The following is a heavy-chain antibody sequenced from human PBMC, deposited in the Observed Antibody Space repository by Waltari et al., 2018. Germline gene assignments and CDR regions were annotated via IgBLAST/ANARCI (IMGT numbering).Heavy chain of an antibody. Sequence: EVRLVETGGGLVQPGGSLSLSCAASDFSVRTNSMTWVRQAPGKGLECVSIIYSSDNAYYAGSVKGRFTISRDNSMNTLFLQMNSLRAEDTAVYYCACGFGNDGVYLAYWGQGALVTVSS. CDR1: DFSVRTNS. V-gene: IGHV3-53*02. J-gene: IGHJ4*02. CDR3: ACGFGNDGVYLAY. D-gene: IGHD2-8*02. CDR2: IYSSDNA.